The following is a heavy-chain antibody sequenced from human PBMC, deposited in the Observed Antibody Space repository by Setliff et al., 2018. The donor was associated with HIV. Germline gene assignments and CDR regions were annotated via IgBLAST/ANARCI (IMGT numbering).Heavy chain of an antibody. J-gene: IGHJ6*03. V-gene: IGHV3-33*01. Sequence: GSLRLSCAASGFTFSSYGMHWVRQAPGKGLEWVAVIWYDGSNKYYADSVKGRFTISRDNSKNTLYLQMNSLRAEDTAVYYCARGSSGWGMDFYYYYMDVWGKGTTVTVSS. D-gene: IGHD6-19*01. CDR2: IWYDGSNK. CDR3: ARGSSGWGMDFYYYYMDV. CDR1: GFTFSSYG.